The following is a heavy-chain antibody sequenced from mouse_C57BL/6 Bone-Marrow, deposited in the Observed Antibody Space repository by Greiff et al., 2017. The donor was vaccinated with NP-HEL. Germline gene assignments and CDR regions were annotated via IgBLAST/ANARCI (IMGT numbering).Heavy chain of an antibody. V-gene: IGHV5-17*01. J-gene: IGHJ3*01. CDR1: GFNFSDYG. CDR2: ISSGSSTI. CDR3: ARPLPGSY. Sequence: EVQRVESGGGLVKPGGSLKLSCAASGFNFSDYGMHWVRQAPEKGLEWVAYISSGSSTIYYADTVKGRFTISRDNAKNTLFLQMTSLRSEDTAMYYGARPLPGSYWGQGTLVTVSA. D-gene: IGHD2-10*01.